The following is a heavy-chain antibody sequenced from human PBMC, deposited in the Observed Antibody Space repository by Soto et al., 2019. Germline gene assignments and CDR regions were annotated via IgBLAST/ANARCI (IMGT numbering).Heavy chain of an antibody. V-gene: IGHV1-3*01. D-gene: IGHD3-3*01. CDR1: GYTFTSYA. J-gene: IGHJ6*02. Sequence: ASVKVSCKASGYTFTSYAMQWVRQAPGQRLEWMGWINAGNGNTKYSQKFQGRVTITRDTSASTAYMELSSLRSEDTAVYYCARAHDFWSGYSGPAGNLYGMDVWGQGTTVTVSS. CDR3: ARAHDFWSGYSGPAGNLYGMDV. CDR2: INAGNGNT.